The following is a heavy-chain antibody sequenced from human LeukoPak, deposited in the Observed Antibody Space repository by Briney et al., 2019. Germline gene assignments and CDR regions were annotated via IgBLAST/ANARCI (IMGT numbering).Heavy chain of an antibody. J-gene: IGHJ4*02. D-gene: IGHD3-10*01. CDR1: GFTFSSYG. CDR2: ISYEGGTK. Sequence: GGSLRLSCAASGFTFSSYGMHWVRQAPGKGLEWVAVISYEGGTKYYADSVTGRFTISRDNSKNTLYLQMSSLRAEDTAVYYCVKRDGSWSYDYWGQGTLVTVSP. CDR3: VKRDGSWSYDY. V-gene: IGHV3-30*18.